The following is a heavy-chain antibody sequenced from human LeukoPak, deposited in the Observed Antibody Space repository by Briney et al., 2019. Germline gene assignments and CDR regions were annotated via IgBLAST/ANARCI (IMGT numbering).Heavy chain of an antibody. CDR3: AREGKDYYGSSGYYCFDY. CDR1: GFTFSSYW. Sequence: GGSLRLSCAASGFTFSSYWMSWVRQAPGKGLEWVANVKQDGSEKYYVDSVKGRFTISRDNAKNSLYLQMNSLRAEDTAVYYCAREGKDYYGSSGYYCFDYWGQGTLVTVSS. D-gene: IGHD3-22*01. V-gene: IGHV3-7*01. CDR2: VKQDGSEK. J-gene: IGHJ4*02.